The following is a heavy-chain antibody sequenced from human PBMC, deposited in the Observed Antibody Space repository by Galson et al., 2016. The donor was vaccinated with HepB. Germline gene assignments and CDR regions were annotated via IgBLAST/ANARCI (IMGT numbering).Heavy chain of an antibody. J-gene: IGHJ5*01. CDR3: ARSECWVGLDS. CDR1: GRSISSYY. CDR2: IFYSGSA. V-gene: IGHV4-59*01. Sequence: SETLSLTCTVSGRSISSYYWSWVRQSPGKGLEWIGHIFYSGSANYNPSLKSRVSISIDTSKNQFSLSLTSVTPADTAVYYCARSECWVGLDSWGPGTLVTVSS. D-gene: IGHD1-26*01.